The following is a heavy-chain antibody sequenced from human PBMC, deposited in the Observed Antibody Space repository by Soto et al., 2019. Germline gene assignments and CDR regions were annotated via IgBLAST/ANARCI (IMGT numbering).Heavy chain of an antibody. CDR3: AKFGSTFDP. Sequence: GGSLRLSCAASGFTFSSYGMHWVRQAPGKGLEWVAVISYDGSNKYYADSVKGRFTISRDNSKNTLYLQMNSLRAEDTAVYYCAKFGSTFDPWGQGTLVTVSS. CDR1: GFTFSSYG. J-gene: IGHJ5*02. D-gene: IGHD3-10*01. CDR2: ISYDGSNK. V-gene: IGHV3-30*18.